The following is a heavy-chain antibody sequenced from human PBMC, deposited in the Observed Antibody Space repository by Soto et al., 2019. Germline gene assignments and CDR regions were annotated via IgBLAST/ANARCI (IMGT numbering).Heavy chain of an antibody. CDR3: ATDQRCSSTSCYLFY. Sequence: GASVKVSCKVSGYTLTEFSMHWVRQAPGKGLEWMGGFDPEDGETIYAQKFQGRVTMTEDTSTDTAYMELSSLRSEDTAVYYRATDQRCSSTSCYLFYWGQGTLVTVSS. D-gene: IGHD2-2*01. V-gene: IGHV1-24*01. J-gene: IGHJ4*02. CDR2: FDPEDGET. CDR1: GYTLTEFS.